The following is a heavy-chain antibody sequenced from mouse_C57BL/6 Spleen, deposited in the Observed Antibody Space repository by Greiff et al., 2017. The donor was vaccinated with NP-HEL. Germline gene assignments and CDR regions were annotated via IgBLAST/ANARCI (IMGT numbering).Heavy chain of an antibody. CDR2: IYPGGGYT. D-gene: IGHD1-1*01. Sequence: VQLQESGAELVRPGTSVKMSCKASGYTFTNYWIGLATPRPGHGLEWIGDIYPGGGYTNYNEKFKGKATLTADKSSSTANMQFSSLTSEDSAIYYCAREGYYGSSYWYFDVWGTGTTVTVSS. V-gene: IGHV1-63*01. J-gene: IGHJ1*03. CDR3: AREGYYGSSYWYFDV. CDR1: GYTFTNYW.